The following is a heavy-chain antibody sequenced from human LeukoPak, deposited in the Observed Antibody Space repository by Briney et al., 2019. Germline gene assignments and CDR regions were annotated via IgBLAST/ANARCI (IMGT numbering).Heavy chain of an antibody. D-gene: IGHD6-13*01. CDR2: IIPILGIA. CDR3: ARLIAAAGKYRFDY. J-gene: IGHJ4*02. Sequence: SVKVSCKASGGTFSSYAISRVRQAPGQGLEWMGRIIPILGIANYAQKFQGRVTITADKSTSTAYMELSSLRSEDTAVYYCARLIAAAGKYRFDYWGQGTLVTVSS. V-gene: IGHV1-69*04. CDR1: GGTFSSYA.